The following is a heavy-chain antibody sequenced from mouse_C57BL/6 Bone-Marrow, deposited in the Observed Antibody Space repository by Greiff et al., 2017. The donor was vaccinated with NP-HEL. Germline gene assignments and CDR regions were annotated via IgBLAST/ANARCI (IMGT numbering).Heavy chain of an antibody. J-gene: IGHJ4*01. CDR3: TGYYGSSSTYDAMDY. CDR1: GFTFSNYW. CDR2: IRLKSDNNAK. V-gene: IGHV6-3*01. Sequence: EVKVEESGGGLVQPGGSMKLSCVASGFTFSNYWMNWVRQSPEKGLEWVAQIRLKSDNNAKHYAVSVKGRFTISSADSNSSVYLHMNNLRAEDTGSYYCTGYYGSSSTYDAMDYWGQGTSVTVSS. D-gene: IGHD1-1*01.